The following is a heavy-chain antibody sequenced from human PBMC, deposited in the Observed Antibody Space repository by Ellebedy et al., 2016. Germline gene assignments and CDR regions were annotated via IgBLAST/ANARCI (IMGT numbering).Heavy chain of an antibody. J-gene: IGHJ3*02. CDR1: GFTFSNAW. V-gene: IGHV3-15*07. D-gene: IGHD3-16*01. Sequence: GGSLRLSCAASGFTFSNAWMNWVRQAPGKGLEWVGRIKSKTDGGTTDYAAPVKGRFTISRDDSKNTLYLQMNSLKTEDTAVYHCTTGGRTMAADAFDIWGQGTMVTVSS. CDR3: TTGGRTMAADAFDI. CDR2: IKSKTDGGTT.